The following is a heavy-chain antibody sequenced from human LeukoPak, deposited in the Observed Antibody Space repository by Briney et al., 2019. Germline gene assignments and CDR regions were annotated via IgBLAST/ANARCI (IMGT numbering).Heavy chain of an antibody. D-gene: IGHD5-24*01. CDR2: ISYDGSNK. V-gene: IGHV3-30*01. J-gene: IGHJ5*02. CDR1: GFTFSSYA. Sequence: QTGGSLRLSCAASGFTFSSYAMHWVRQAPGKGLEWVAVISYDGSNKYYADSVKGRFTISRDNSKNTLYLQMNSLRAEDTAVYYCARDRGGQQFDWFDPWGQGTLVTVSS. CDR3: ARDRGGQQFDWFDP.